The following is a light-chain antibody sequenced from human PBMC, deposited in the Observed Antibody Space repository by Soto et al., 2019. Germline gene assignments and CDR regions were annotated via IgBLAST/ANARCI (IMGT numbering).Light chain of an antibody. CDR1: QTIHNF. Sequence: DIQLTQSPSSLSASVGDRVTITCRASQTIHNFLNWYQQTPGQAPKLLIYAASNLLGGVPSRFSGGGSGTDFTLTINSLQPEDFATYYCQESFSPLYTFGRGTMMDI. CDR2: AAS. J-gene: IGKJ2*01. CDR3: QESFSPLYT. V-gene: IGKV1-39*01.